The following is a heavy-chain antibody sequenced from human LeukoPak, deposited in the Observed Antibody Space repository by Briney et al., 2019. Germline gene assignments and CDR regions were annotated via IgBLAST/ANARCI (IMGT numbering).Heavy chain of an antibody. D-gene: IGHD3-22*01. CDR3: ARDDVTMIVVVIRRADYYGMDV. V-gene: IGHV3-30-3*01. CDR1: GFTFSSYA. Sequence: GGSLRLSCAASGFTFSSYAMHWVRQAPGKGLEWVAVISYGGSNKYYADSVKGRFTISRDNSKNTLYLQMNSLRAEDTAVYYCARDDVTMIVVVIRRADYYGMDVWGQGTTVTVSS. CDR2: ISYGGSNK. J-gene: IGHJ6*02.